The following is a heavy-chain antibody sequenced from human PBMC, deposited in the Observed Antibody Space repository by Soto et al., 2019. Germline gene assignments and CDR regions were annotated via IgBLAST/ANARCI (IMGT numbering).Heavy chain of an antibody. D-gene: IGHD2-8*01. Sequence: GGSLRLSCAASGFTFSSYAMSWVRQAPGKGLEWVSAISGSGGSTYYADSVKGRFTISRDNSKNTLYLQMNSLRAEDTAVYYCARGRRADIVLMVYAISGPAHYWGQGTLVTVSS. CDR3: ARGRRADIVLMVYAISGPAHY. CDR1: GFTFSSYA. J-gene: IGHJ4*02. CDR2: ISGSGGST. V-gene: IGHV3-23*01.